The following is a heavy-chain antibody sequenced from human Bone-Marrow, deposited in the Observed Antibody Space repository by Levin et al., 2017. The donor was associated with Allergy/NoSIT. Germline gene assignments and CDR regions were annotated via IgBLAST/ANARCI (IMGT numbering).Heavy chain of an antibody. V-gene: IGHV5-51*01. J-gene: IGHJ4*02. CDR2: IYPDDSDT. D-gene: IGHD2-21*02. CDR1: GYNFTNYW. Sequence: HGESLKISCKGSGYNFTNYWIGWVRQMPGKGLEWMGIIYPDDSDTRYSPSFQGQVTISADKSINTAYLQWSSLKASDTAMYYCARTYYGTAFDFWGQGTLVTVSS. CDR3: ARTYYGTAFDF.